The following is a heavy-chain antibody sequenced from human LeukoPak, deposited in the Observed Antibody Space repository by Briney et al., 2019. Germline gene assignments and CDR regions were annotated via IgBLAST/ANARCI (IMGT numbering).Heavy chain of an antibody. CDR1: GYTFTSYY. D-gene: IGHD3-10*01. CDR2: INPSGGST. V-gene: IGHV1-46*01. CDR3: AKVKPMVRGVDYYGLDV. J-gene: IGHJ6*02. Sequence: GASVKVSCKASGYTFTSYYMHWVRRAPGQGLEWMGIINPSGGSTSYAQKSQGRVTMTRDTSTTTVYMELSSLRSEDTAVYYCAKVKPMVRGVDYYGLDVWGQGTTVTVSS.